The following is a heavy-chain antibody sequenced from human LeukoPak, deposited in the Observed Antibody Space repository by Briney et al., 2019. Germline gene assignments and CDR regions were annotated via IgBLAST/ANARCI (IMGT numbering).Heavy chain of an antibody. CDR2: ISYDGSNK. Sequence: GRSLRLSCAASGFTFSSYGMHWVRQAPGKGLEWVAVISYDGSNKYYADSVKGRFTISRDNSKNTLYLQMNSLRAEDTAVYYCAKEPGYDILPETMTAGWFDPWGQGTLVTVSS. CDR1: GFTFSSYG. V-gene: IGHV3-30*18. D-gene: IGHD3-9*01. J-gene: IGHJ5*02. CDR3: AKEPGYDILPETMTAGWFDP.